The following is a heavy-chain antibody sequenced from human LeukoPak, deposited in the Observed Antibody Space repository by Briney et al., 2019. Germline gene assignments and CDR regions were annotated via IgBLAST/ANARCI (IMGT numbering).Heavy chain of an antibody. CDR3: AKPPYSSSWYYFDY. V-gene: IGHV3-23*01. CDR2: ISGSGGST. Sequence: GGSLRLSCAASGFAFSSYAMSWVRQAPGKGLEWVSAISGSGGSTYYADSVKGRFTISRDNSKNTLYLQMNSLRAEDTAVYYCAKPPYSSSWYYFDYWGQGTLVTVSS. CDR1: GFAFSSYA. J-gene: IGHJ4*02. D-gene: IGHD6-13*01.